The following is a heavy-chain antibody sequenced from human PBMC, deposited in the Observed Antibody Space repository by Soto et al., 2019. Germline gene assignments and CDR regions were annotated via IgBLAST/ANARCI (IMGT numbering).Heavy chain of an antibody. CDR1: GFSLSTTGVG. CDR3: AYRRXQGATYFDL. D-gene: IGHD3-16*01. Sequence: QITLKESGPTLVKPTQTLTLTCTVSGFSLSTTGVGVGWIRQAPGKALDYLAIIFWDDDKYYSPPLKSRITITKDTSENQVVLTLTDVAPVDTGTYYCAYRRXQGATYFDLWGRGTLVTVSS. J-gene: IGHJ2*01. CDR2: IFWDDDK. V-gene: IGHV2-5*02.